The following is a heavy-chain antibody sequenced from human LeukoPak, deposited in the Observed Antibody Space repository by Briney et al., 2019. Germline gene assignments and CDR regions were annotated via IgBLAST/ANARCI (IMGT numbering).Heavy chain of an antibody. CDR3: AREQHDFWSGAPWWFDP. J-gene: IGHJ5*02. V-gene: IGHV4-39*07. CDR2: IYYSGST. CDR1: GGSISSSSYY. Sequence: NPSETLSLTCTVSGGSISSSSYYWGWIRQPPGKGLEWIGSIYYSGSTYYNPSLKSRVTISVDTSKNQFSLKLSSVTAADTAVYYCAREQHDFWSGAPWWFDPWGQGTLVTVSS. D-gene: IGHD3-3*01.